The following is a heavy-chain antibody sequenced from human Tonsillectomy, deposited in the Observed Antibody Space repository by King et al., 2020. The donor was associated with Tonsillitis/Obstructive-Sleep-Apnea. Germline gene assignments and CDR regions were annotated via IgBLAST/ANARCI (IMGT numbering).Heavy chain of an antibody. J-gene: IGHJ5*02. D-gene: IGHD4-11*01. CDR2: IIPIFGTA. V-gene: IGHV1-69*01. CDR1: GGTFSSYA. CDR3: AVYSNYAHNWFDP. Sequence: VQLVESGAEVKKPGSSVKVSCKASGGTFSSYAISGVRQAPGQGLEWMGGIIPIFGTANYAQKFQGRVTITADESTSTAYMELSSLRSEDTAVYYCAVYSNYAHNWFDPWGQGTLVTVSS.